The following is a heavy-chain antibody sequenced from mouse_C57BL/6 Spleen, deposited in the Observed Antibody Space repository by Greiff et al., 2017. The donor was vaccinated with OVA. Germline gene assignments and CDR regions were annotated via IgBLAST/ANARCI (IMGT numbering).Heavy chain of an antibody. CDR1: GYTFTDYE. D-gene: IGHD2-3*01. V-gene: IGHV1-15*01. J-gene: IGHJ2*01. Sequence: QVQLQQSGAELVRPGASVTLSCKASGYTFTDYEMHWVKQTPVHGLEWIGAIDPETGGTAYNQKFKGKAILTADKSSSTAYMELRFLTSEDSAFSSCTRSSDCYFYFVSWGQRTTLTVSS. CDR3: TRSSDCYFYFVS. CDR2: IDPETGGT.